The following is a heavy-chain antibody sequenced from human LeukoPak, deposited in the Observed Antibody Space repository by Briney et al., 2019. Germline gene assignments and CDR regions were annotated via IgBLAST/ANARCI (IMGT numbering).Heavy chain of an antibody. CDR2: VSGSGGST. J-gene: IGHJ4*02. CDR1: GFTFSTYA. V-gene: IGHV3-23*01. D-gene: IGHD2-2*01. Sequence: GGSLRLSCAASGFTFSTYAMSWVRQAPGKGLEWVSAVSGSGGSTYYADSVEGRFTISRDNSKNTLYLQMNSLRAEDTAVYYCAKDLEGYCSSTSCYPGYWGQGTLVTVSS. CDR3: AKDLEGYCSSTSCYPGY.